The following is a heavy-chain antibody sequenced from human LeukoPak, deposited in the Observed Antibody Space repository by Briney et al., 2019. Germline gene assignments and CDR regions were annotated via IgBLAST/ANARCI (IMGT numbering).Heavy chain of an antibody. CDR1: DYSISSGYY. J-gene: IGHJ4*02. V-gene: IGHV4-61*02. CDR2: IYTSGST. D-gene: IGHD3-10*01. Sequence: SSETLSLTCSVSDYSISSGYYWSWIRQPAGKGLEWIGRIYTSGSTNYNPSLESRVTISLDTSKNQFSLKMNSVTAADTAVYYCARVIWFGAVFDYWGQGTLVTVSS. CDR3: ARVIWFGAVFDY.